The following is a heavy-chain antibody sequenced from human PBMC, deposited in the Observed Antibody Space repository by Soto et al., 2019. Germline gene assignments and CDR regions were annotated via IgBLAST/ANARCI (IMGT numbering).Heavy chain of an antibody. CDR2: INWDNNE. CDR1: GFSLSTLGTC. Sequence: GSGPTLVNPTQTLTLTCTFSGFSLSTLGTCVTWIRQPPGKALEWLALINWDNNEYYNPSLKTRLTISRDTSKNQVVLTMTNVDPVDTATYYCARIPHYSDSYYMDYWGQGTLVTV. CDR3: ARIPHYSDSYYMDY. D-gene: IGHD2-21*01. V-gene: IGHV2-70*01. J-gene: IGHJ4*02.